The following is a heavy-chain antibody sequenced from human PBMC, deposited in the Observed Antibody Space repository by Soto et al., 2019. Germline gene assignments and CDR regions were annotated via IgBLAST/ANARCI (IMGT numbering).Heavy chain of an antibody. CDR3: ARDLMDIVATIAVAGRAWFDP. J-gene: IGHJ5*02. CDR1: GGTFSSYA. CDR2: IIPIFGTA. Sequence: GASVKVSCKASGGTFSSYAISWVRQAPGQGLEWMGGIIPIFGTANYAQKFQGRVTITADKSTSTAYMELSSLRSEDTAVYYCARDLMDIVATIAVAGRAWFDPWGQGTLVTVSS. D-gene: IGHD5-12*01. V-gene: IGHV1-69*06.